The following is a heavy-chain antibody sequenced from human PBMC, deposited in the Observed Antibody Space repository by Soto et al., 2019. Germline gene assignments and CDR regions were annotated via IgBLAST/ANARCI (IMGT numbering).Heavy chain of an antibody. V-gene: IGHV2-5*02. D-gene: IGHD4-17*01. CDR1: GFSLSTTGVG. CDR2: IYWDDDK. J-gene: IGHJ4*02. Sequence: QITLKESGPTLVKPTQTLTLTCTFSGFSLSTTGVGVGWIRQPPGKALEWLALIYWDDDKRYSPSLKCRLTITKDTSKNQVVLTMTNMDPLDTATYYCAHSDYIRPLDSWGQGTLVTVSS. CDR3: AHSDYIRPLDS.